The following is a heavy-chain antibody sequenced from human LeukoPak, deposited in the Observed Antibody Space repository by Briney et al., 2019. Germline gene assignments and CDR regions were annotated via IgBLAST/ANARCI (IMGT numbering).Heavy chain of an antibody. D-gene: IGHD6-19*01. CDR2: IYYSGST. CDR3: ARHVAETLLSYFDY. J-gene: IGHJ4*02. Sequence: SETLSLTCTVSGGSISSSSYYWGWIRQPPGKGLEWIGSIYYSGSTYYNPSLKSRVTISVDTSKNQFSLKVNSVTAADTAVYYCARHVAETLLSYFDYWGRGTLVTVSS. CDR1: GGSISSSSYY. V-gene: IGHV4-39*01.